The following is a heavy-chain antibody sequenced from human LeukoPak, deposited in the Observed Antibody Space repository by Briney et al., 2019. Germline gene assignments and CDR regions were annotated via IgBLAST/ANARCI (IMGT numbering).Heavy chain of an antibody. CDR3: AGDPPRSATIWAFDI. Sequence: ASVKVSCKASGYTFTSYGITWVRQAPGQGLEWMGWSSSYNGKTNYIQKFQGRVTMTTDTSTSTAYMELRSLRSDDMAVYYCAGDPPRSATIWAFDIWGQGTMVTVSS. CDR1: GYTFTSYG. J-gene: IGHJ3*02. D-gene: IGHD3-10*01. CDR2: SSSYNGKT. V-gene: IGHV1-18*03.